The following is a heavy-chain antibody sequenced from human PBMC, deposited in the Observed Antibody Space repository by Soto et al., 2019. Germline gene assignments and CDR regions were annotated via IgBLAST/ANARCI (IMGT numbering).Heavy chain of an antibody. CDR2: ISYAGSNK. D-gene: IGHD2-8*01. Sequence: QVQLVESGGGVVQPGRSLRLSCAASGFTFSSYGMHWVRQAPGKGLERVAVISYAGSNKYYGGYVKGRFSICRDNYKNKLYLEMNSLKAEDTAVYYCAKNGGFDIWGQGEMVTVSS. CDR3: AKNGGFDI. J-gene: IGHJ3*02. CDR1: GFTFSSYG. V-gene: IGHV3-30*18.